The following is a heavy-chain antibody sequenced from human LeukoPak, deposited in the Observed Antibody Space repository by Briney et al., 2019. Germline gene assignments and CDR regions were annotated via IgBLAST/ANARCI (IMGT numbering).Heavy chain of an antibody. V-gene: IGHV4-61*02. D-gene: IGHD3-22*01. CDR1: GGSISSGSYY. J-gene: IGHJ3*02. CDR3: ARDEYHYDSSGYYRGAAFDI. Sequence: SETLSLTCTVSGGSISSGSYYWSWIRQPAGKGLEWIGRIYNSGSTNYNPSLKSRVTISVDTSKNQFSLKLRSVTAADTAVYYCARDEYHYDSSGYYRGAAFDIWGQGTMVTVSS. CDR2: IYNSGST.